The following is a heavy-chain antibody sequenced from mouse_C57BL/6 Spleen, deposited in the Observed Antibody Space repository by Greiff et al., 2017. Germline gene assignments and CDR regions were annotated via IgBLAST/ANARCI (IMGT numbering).Heavy chain of an antibody. CDR2: IYPGDGDT. Sequence: QVQLQQSGPELVKPGASVKISCKASGYAFSSSWMNWVKQRPGKGLEWIGRIYPGDGDTNYNGKFKGKATLTVDKSSSTAYMHLSCLTSEDSAVYCCAREVYYAYFGYWGQGTTLTVSS. D-gene: IGHD1-1*01. CDR3: AREVYYAYFGY. J-gene: IGHJ2*01. V-gene: IGHV1-82*01. CDR1: GYAFSSSW.